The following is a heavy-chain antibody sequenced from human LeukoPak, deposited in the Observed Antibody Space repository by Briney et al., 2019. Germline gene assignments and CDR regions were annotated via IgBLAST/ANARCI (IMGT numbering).Heavy chain of an antibody. Sequence: SETLSLTCTVSGGSISSYYWSWIRQPAGKGLEWIGRIYTSGSTNYNPSLKSRVTMSVDTSKNQFSLKLSSVTAEDTAVYYCARDPGWYSSSWYFTYYYYYYMDVWGKGTTVTISS. V-gene: IGHV4-4*07. CDR2: IYTSGST. D-gene: IGHD6-13*01. CDR1: GGSISSYY. CDR3: ARDPGWYSSSWYFTYYYYYYMDV. J-gene: IGHJ6*03.